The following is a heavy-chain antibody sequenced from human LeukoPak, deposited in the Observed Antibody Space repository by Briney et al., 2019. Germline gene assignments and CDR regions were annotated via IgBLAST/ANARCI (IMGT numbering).Heavy chain of an antibody. Sequence: SETLSLTCTVSGGSISSGSYYWSWIRQPAGKGLEWIASGDYSGGTYYNPSLESRVAISADMSKNQFSLKLTSVTGADTAVYYCAGERGEEYSSGWYKRNYFDNWGQGIRVTVSS. CDR3: AGERGEEYSSGWYKRNYFDN. D-gene: IGHD6-19*01. V-gene: IGHV4-39*07. CDR1: GGSISSGSYY. J-gene: IGHJ4*02. CDR2: GDYSGGT.